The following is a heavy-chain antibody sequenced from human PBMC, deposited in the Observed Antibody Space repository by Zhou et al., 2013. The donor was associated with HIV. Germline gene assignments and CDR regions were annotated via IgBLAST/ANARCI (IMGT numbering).Heavy chain of an antibody. Sequence: VQLVQSGTEVKKPGSSVKISCKASGGSFENYPISWVRQAPGQGLEWVGGLIPIFGTANYAQKFQGRVTITTDESTSTAYMELSSLRSEDTAVYYCARAVYCSSTSCYMDYYYMDVWGKGTTVTVSS. J-gene: IGHJ6*03. CDR3: ARAVYCSSTSCYMDYYYMDV. V-gene: IGHV1-69*05. CDR1: GGSFENYP. D-gene: IGHD2-2*02. CDR2: LIPIFGTA.